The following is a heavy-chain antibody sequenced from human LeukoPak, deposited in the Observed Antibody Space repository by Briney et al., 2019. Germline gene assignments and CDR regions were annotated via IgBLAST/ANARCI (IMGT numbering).Heavy chain of an antibody. D-gene: IGHD6-13*01. CDR3: ARVCSSSWYPYYYYGMDV. J-gene: IGHJ6*02. CDR1: NVSISSGSHY. CDR2: IYAGGRS. V-gene: IGHV4-61*02. Sequence: SQTLSLTCTVSNVSISSGSHYWSWIRQPAGKGLEWIGRIYAGGRSNYNPSLRSRVTISVDTSKNQFSLRLSSVTATDTGVYYCARVCSSSWYPYYYYGMDVWGQGTTVTVSS.